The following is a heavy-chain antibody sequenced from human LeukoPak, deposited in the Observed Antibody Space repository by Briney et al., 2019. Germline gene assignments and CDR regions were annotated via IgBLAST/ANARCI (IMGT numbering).Heavy chain of an antibody. CDR3: ARDSTETPLQY. CDR1: GFTFTNYG. Sequence: GRSLRLSCAASGFTFTNYGMHWVRQAPGKRLEWVAIIWHDGNNRYYADSERGRFTISRDNSRNTVSLQMNSLRVEDSGLYYCARDSTETPLQYWGQGALVAVSS. D-gene: IGHD4-17*01. J-gene: IGHJ4*02. CDR2: IWHDGNNR. V-gene: IGHV3-33*01.